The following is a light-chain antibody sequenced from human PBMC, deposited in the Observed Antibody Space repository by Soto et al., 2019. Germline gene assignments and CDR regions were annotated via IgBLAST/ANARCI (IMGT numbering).Light chain of an antibody. CDR2: EVN. Sequence: VLTQPPSASGSPGQSVAISCTGTSSDGGGYNYVSWYQQHPGKAPKLMIYEVNKRPSGVPDRFSGSKSGNTASLTVSGLQAEDEADYYCSSYAGSSNVFGTGTKVTVL. CDR3: SSYAGSSNV. CDR1: SSDGGGYNY. V-gene: IGLV2-8*01. J-gene: IGLJ1*01.